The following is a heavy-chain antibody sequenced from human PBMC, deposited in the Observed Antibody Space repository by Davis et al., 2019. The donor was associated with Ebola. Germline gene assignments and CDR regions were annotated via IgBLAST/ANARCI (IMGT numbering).Heavy chain of an antibody. V-gene: IGHV3-73*01. CDR1: GFTFSGSA. Sequence: PGGSLRLSCAASGFTFSGSAMHWVRQASGKGLEWVGRIRSKANSYATGYAASVKGRFTISRDDSKNTAYLQMNSLKTEDTAVYYCTSFIQDDDYWGQGTLVTVSS. CDR3: TSFIQDDDY. D-gene: IGHD5-18*01. J-gene: IGHJ4*02. CDR2: IRSKANSYAT.